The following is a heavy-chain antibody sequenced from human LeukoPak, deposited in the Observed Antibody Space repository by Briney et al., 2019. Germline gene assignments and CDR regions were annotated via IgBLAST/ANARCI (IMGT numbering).Heavy chain of an antibody. CDR3: AKTHWAYGDYSVSVWDY. V-gene: IGHV3-30*18. CDR1: GFTFSSYG. J-gene: IGHJ4*02. D-gene: IGHD4-17*01. Sequence: PGGSLRLSCAASGFTFSSYGMHWVRQAPGKGLEWVAVISYDGTKKYYADSVTGRFTTSRDNSKNTLYLQMNSLRAEDTAVYYCAKTHWAYGDYSVSVWDYWGQGTLVTVSS. CDR2: ISYDGTKK.